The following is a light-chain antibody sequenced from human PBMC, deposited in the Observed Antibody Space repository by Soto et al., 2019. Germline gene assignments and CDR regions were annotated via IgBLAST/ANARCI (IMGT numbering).Light chain of an antibody. CDR1: QSVSSTY. CDR3: QQYGSSPWT. J-gene: IGKJ1*01. CDR2: GAT. Sequence: EIVLTQSPATLSLSPGERATLSCRASQSVSSTYLGWYQQKPGQAPRLLIYGATSRATGIPGRFSGSGSGTDFTLTISRLEPEDFAVYYCQQYGSSPWTFGQGTKVEIK. V-gene: IGKV3-20*01.